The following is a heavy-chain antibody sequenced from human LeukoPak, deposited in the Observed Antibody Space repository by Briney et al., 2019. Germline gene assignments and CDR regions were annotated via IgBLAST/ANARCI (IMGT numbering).Heavy chain of an antibody. CDR2: IVVGSGNT. V-gene: IGHV1-58*01. CDR3: AADTTFYYGSGSYYPLPVDY. J-gene: IGHJ4*02. D-gene: IGHD3-10*01. Sequence: ASVKVSCKASGFTFTSPAVQWVRQARGQRLEWIGWIVVGSGNTNYAQKFQERVTITRDMSTSTAYMELSSLRSEDTAVYYCAADTTFYYGSGSYYPLPVDYWGQGTLVTVSS. CDR1: GFTFTSPA.